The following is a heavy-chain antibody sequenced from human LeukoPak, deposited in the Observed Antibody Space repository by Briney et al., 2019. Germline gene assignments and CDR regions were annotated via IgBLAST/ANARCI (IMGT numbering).Heavy chain of an antibody. D-gene: IGHD5-18*01. J-gene: IGHJ4*02. Sequence: GGSLRLSCAASGFTFSSYAMSWVRQAPGKGLEWVSAISDSGGSTYYADSVKGRFTISRDNAKNSLYLQMNSLRAEDTAVYYCAREGMDTLGYFDYWGQGTLVTVSS. CDR3: AREGMDTLGYFDY. V-gene: IGHV3-23*01. CDR2: ISDSGGST. CDR1: GFTFSSYA.